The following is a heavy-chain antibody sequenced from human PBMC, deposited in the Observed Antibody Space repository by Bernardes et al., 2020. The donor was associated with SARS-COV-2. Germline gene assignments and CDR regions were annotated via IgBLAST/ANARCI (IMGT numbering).Heavy chain of an antibody. CDR2: ISSSSSYI. J-gene: IGHJ4*02. CDR1: GFTFSSYS. D-gene: IGHD3-22*01. V-gene: IGHV3-21*01. CDR3: ARVVGWGIYYDSSGPQEADY. Sequence: GGSLRLSCAASGFTFSSYSMNWVRQAPGKGLEWVSSISSSSSYIYYADSVKGRFIISRDNAKNSLYLQMNSLRAEDTAVYYCARVVGWGIYYDSSGPQEADYWGQGTLVTVSS.